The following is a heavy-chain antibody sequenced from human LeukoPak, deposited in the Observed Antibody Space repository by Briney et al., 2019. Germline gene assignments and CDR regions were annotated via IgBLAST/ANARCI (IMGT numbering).Heavy chain of an antibody. V-gene: IGHV4-59*01. CDR2: IYYSGNT. J-gene: IGHJ3*02. Sequence: PSETLSLACKVSGGSMTSNYWGWIRQPRGEGLEWIGYIYYSGNTNYTPSLKSRAAISVATSKKQSSLWLKSLTAADTAVYYCTRATHYSDSIGYALDIWGQGTMVTVSS. CDR3: TRATHYSDSIGYALDI. CDR1: GGSMTSNY. D-gene: IGHD3-22*01.